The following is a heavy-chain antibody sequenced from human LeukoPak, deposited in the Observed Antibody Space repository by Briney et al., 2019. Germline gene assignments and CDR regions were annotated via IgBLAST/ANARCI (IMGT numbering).Heavy chain of an antibody. Sequence: ASVKVSCKASGYSFVGYGITWVRQAPGQGLEWMGWMNPNSGNTGYAQKFQGRVTMTRNTSISTAYMELSSLRSEDTAVYYCARVRGRGRQLLPWGQGTLVTVSS. V-gene: IGHV1-8*02. CDR1: GYSFVGYG. CDR3: ARVRGRGRQLLP. D-gene: IGHD2-2*01. CDR2: MNPNSGNT. J-gene: IGHJ4*02.